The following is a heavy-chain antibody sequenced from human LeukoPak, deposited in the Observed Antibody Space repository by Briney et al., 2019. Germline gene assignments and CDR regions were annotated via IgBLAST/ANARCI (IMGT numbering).Heavy chain of an antibody. J-gene: IGHJ4*02. CDR3: ARVSSSWYDGGWRFFDY. CDR2: IYYSGST. D-gene: IGHD6-13*01. CDR1: GGSISSYY. Sequence: SETLSLTCTVSGGSISSYYWSWIRQPPGKGLEWIGYIYYSGSTNYNPSLKSRVTISVDTSKNQFSLKLSSVTAADTAVYYCARVSSSWYDGGWRFFDYWGQGALVTVSS. V-gene: IGHV4-59*01.